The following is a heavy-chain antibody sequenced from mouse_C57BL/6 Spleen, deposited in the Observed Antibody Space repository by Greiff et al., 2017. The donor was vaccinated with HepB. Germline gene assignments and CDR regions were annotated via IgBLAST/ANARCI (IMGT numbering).Heavy chain of an antibody. V-gene: IGHV7-3*01. CDR2: IRNKANGYTT. CDR1: GFTFTDYY. J-gene: IGHJ1*03. D-gene: IGHD3-1*01. CDR3: ARYRATVPYWYFDV. Sequence: EVHLVESGGGLVQPGGSLSLSCAASGFTFTDYYMSWVRQPPGKALEWLGFIRNKANGYTTEYSASVKGRFTISRDNSQSILYLQMNALRAEYSATYYCARYRATVPYWYFDVWGTGTTVTVSS.